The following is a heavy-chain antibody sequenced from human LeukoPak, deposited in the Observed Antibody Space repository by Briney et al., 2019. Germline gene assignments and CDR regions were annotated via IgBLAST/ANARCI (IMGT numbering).Heavy chain of an antibody. CDR2: INPNSGGT. CDR3: ARASISGYRGKNFDY. J-gene: IGHJ4*02. D-gene: IGHD6-13*01. Sequence: ASVKVSCKASGYTFTGYYMHWVRQAPGQGLEWMGWINPNSGGTNYAQKFQGWVTMTRDTSISTAYMELSRLRSDDTAVYYCARASISGYRGKNFDYWGQGTLVTVST. V-gene: IGHV1-2*04. CDR1: GYTFTGYY.